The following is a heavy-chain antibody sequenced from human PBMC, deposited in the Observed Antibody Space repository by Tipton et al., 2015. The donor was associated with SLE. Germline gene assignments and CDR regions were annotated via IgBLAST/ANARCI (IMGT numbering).Heavy chain of an antibody. J-gene: IGHJ4*02. V-gene: IGHV4-31*03. CDR1: GASISSGGYY. Sequence: TLSLTCTVSGASISSGGYYWSWIRQHPGKGLEWIAYICYSGSTYYKPSLKSRFIISRDTSKNQFSLRVSSVTAADTAVYYCARSERFSGSWYYFDYWGQGTMVTVSS. CDR2: ICYSGST. CDR3: ARSERFSGSWYYFDY. D-gene: IGHD1-26*01.